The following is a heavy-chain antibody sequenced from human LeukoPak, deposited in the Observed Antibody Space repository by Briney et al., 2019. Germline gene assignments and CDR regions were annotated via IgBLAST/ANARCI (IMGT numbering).Heavy chain of an antibody. V-gene: IGHV3-7*03. CDR1: TFTFSGYW. CDR2: IKQDGSEK. Sequence: GSLRLSCVVSTFTFSGYWMSWVRQAPGKGLEWVANIKQDGSEKYYVDSVKGRFTISRDNAKNSLYLQMNSLRVEDTAVYYCAKNRLALNNWGQGTLVTVSS. J-gene: IGHJ4*02. CDR3: AKNRLALNN.